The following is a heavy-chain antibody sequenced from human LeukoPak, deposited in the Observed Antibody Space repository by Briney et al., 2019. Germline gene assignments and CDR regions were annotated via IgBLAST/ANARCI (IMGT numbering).Heavy chain of an antibody. Sequence: GGSLRLSCAASGFTFSSYAMHWVRQAPGKGLEYVSAISSNGGSTYYANSVKGRFTISRDNSKNTLYLQMGSLRAEDMAVYYCAREAAHWGQGTLVTVSS. CDR1: GFTFSSYA. CDR3: AREAAH. CDR2: ISSNGGST. J-gene: IGHJ4*02. V-gene: IGHV3-64*01. D-gene: IGHD6-25*01.